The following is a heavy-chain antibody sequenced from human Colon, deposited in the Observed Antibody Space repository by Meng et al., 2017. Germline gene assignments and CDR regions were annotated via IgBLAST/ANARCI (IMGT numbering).Heavy chain of an antibody. CDR3: ARKRTSPGTLGFDY. Sequence: QGRLQDPGPGLVKPSGTLSLTCAVSGDSISSGNGWTWVRQPPGKGLEWIGEIYPSGRTSSNPSLQGRVTILLDKSKNQFSLELNSVTAADTAIYFCARKRTSPGTLGFDYWGQGTLVTVSS. CDR2: IYPSGRT. D-gene: IGHD6-13*01. CDR1: GDSISSGNG. V-gene: IGHV4-4*02. J-gene: IGHJ4*02.